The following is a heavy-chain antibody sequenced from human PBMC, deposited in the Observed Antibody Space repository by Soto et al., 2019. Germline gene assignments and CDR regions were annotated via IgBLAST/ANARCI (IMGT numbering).Heavy chain of an antibody. J-gene: IGHJ4*02. CDR3: ARDPPPPDY. V-gene: IGHV1-18*01. Sequence: GASVKVSCKASGYTFTSSGISWVRQAPGQGLEWMGWISTDNGNTKYAQHLQGRVSMTTDTSTSTAYMELRSLRSDDTAVYYCARDPPPPDYWGQGTLVTVLL. CDR1: GYTFTSSG. CDR2: ISTDNGNT.